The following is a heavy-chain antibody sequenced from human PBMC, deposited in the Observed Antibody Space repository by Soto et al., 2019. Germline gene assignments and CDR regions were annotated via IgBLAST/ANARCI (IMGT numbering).Heavy chain of an antibody. Sequence: QVQLVQSGAELTEPGASVKVSCKTSGYSFTTYGITWVRQAPGQGLEWMGWISAYTGDTSYAQKFQGRVTVTTDTSTRTAYRELESLRSDDTAVYYCARIAMGGGIDYWGQGTLVTVSS. CDR2: ISAYTGDT. V-gene: IGHV1-18*01. D-gene: IGHD6-19*01. J-gene: IGHJ4*02. CDR3: ARIAMGGGIDY. CDR1: GYSFTTYG.